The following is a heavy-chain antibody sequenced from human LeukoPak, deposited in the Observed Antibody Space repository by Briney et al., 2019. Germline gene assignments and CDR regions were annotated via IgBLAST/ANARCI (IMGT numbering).Heavy chain of an antibody. CDR1: GFTFSSYS. J-gene: IGHJ5*02. D-gene: IGHD2-15*01. CDR2: ISSSSSYI. V-gene: IGHV3-21*01. CDR3: ARDRIEYCSGGSSYDPWFDP. Sequence: PGGSLRLSCAASGFTFSSYSMNWVRQAPGKGLEWVSSISSSSSYIYYADSVKGRFTISRDNAKNSLYLQMNSLRAEDTAVYYCARDRIEYCSGGSSYDPWFDPWGQGTLVTVSS.